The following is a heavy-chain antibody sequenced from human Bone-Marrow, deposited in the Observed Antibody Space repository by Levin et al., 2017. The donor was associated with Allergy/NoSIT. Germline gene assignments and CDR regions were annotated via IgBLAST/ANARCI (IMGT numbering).Heavy chain of an antibody. CDR1: GFTFSNAW. CDR3: TTDPTMNTFGDDAFDI. D-gene: IGHD3-16*01. Sequence: GGSLRLSCAASGFTFSNAWMSWVRQAPGKGLEWVGRIKSKTDGGTTDYAAPVKGRFTISRDDSKNTLYLQMNSLKTEDTAVYYCTTDPTMNTFGDDAFDIWGQGTMVTVSS. V-gene: IGHV3-15*01. CDR2: IKSKTDGGTT. J-gene: IGHJ3*02.